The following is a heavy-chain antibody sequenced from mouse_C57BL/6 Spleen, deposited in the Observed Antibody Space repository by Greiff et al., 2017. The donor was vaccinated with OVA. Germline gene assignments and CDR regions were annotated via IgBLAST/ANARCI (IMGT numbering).Heavy chain of an antibody. Sequence: VMLVESGPGLVQPSQSLSITCTVSGFSLTRYGVHWVRQSPGKGLEWLGVIWSGGSTDYNAAFISRLSISKDNSKSQVFFKMNSLQADDTAIYYCARKEDYYYGSSYARDDWGQGTSVTVSS. D-gene: IGHD1-1*01. CDR3: ARKEDYYYGSSYARDD. CDR1: GFSLTRYG. V-gene: IGHV2-2*01. J-gene: IGHJ4*01. CDR2: IWSGGST.